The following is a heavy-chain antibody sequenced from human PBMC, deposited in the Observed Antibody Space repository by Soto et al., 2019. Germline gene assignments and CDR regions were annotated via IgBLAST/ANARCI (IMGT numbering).Heavy chain of an antibody. CDR2: ITSDSSTI. D-gene: IGHD2-8*01. CDR3: ARVGRGVYGMDV. V-gene: IGHV3-48*02. Sequence: EVQLVESGGGLVQPGGSLRLSCAASGFTFSSYSSNWVRQAPGKGLEWFSYITSDSSTISYADSVKGRFTVSRDNAKNSLYMKMNSLREEDTAVYYCARVGRGVYGMDVWGQGTAVTVSS. J-gene: IGHJ6*02. CDR1: GFTFSSYS.